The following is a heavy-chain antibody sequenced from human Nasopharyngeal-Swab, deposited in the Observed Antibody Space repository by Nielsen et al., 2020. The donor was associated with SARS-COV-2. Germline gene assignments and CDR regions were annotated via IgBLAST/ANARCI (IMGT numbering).Heavy chain of an antibody. CDR3: AKRKEILWLGSQRHGMDV. D-gene: IGHD3-10*01. V-gene: IGHV3-30*18. J-gene: IGHJ6*02. CDR1: GFNFNNNG. CDR2: ISYEGSIK. Sequence: SLKISCAASGFNFNNNGMHWVRQAPGKGLEWVALISYEGSIKHYADYVEGRFTIARDSSKNTLFLQMNSLRPEDTAVYFCAKRKEILWLGSQRHGMDVWGQGTTVTVSS.